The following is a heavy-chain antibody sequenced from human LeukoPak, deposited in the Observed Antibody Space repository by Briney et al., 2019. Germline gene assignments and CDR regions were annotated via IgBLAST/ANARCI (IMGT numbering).Heavy chain of an antibody. CDR3: AKEFTCGWTFDF. Sequence: PGGSLRLSCAASGFTFNNYAMSWVRQAPGKGLEWVSGIGSNARTSYSDSSKGRCSTSSDNSKNTLYLQQNSLRVEDTALYYCAKEFTCGWTFDFGGQGTLVSVPS. CDR1: GFTFNNYA. J-gene: IGHJ4*02. D-gene: IGHD6-19*01. CDR2: IGSNART. V-gene: IGHV3-23*01.